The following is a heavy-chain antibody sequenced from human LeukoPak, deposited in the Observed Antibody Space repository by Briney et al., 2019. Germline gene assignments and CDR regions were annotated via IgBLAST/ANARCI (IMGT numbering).Heavy chain of an antibody. J-gene: IGHJ3*02. CDR3: ARPPRTYYYDSSGYQAFDI. V-gene: IGHV4-34*01. CDR2: INHSGST. CDR1: GGSFSGYY. D-gene: IGHD3-22*01. Sequence: PSETLSLTCAVYGGSFSGYYWSWIRQPPGKGLEWIGEINHSGSTNYNPSLKSRVTISVDTSKNQFSLKLSSVTAADTAVYYCARPPRTYYYDSSGYQAFDIWGQGTMVTVSS.